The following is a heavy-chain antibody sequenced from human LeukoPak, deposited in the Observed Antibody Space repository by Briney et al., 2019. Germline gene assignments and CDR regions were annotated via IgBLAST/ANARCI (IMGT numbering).Heavy chain of an antibody. D-gene: IGHD5-18*01. CDR1: GFTFSSYW. CDR2: IKKDGSDK. V-gene: IGHV3-7*01. CDR3: ARDLSGVTGYTYGRGIDY. Sequence: WGSLRLSCAASGFTFSSYWMSWVRQAPGKGLEWVANIKKDGSDKYYVDSVKGRFTISRDNAKTSLYLQMNSLRAEDTAVYYCARDLSGVTGYTYGRGIDYWGQGTLVTVSS. J-gene: IGHJ4*02.